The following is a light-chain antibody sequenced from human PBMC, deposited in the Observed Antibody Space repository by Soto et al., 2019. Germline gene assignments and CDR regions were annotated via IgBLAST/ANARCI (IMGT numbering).Light chain of an antibody. V-gene: IGLV2-14*01. CDR1: SSDVGAYNY. CDR2: GVT. CDR3: FSHRGGDSHV. Sequence: QSALTQPASVSGSPGQSITISCTGTSSDVGAYNYVSWYQQYPGKAPKLMIYGVTNRPSGVSNRFSGSKTGNTASLTISGLQDEEEADPSCFSHRGGDSHVFGTGTKVTVL. J-gene: IGLJ1*01.